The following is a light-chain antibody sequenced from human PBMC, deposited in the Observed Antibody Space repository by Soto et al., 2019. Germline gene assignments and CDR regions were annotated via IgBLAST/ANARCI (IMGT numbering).Light chain of an antibody. CDR1: SSDVGRYNY. Sequence: QSALTQPASVSGSPGQSITISCTGASSDVGRYNYVSWYQLHPGKAPKLIIYEVSNRPSGVSNRFSGSKSGNTASLTISGLRAEDEADYYCNSYTSSSAYV. CDR2: EVS. V-gene: IGLV2-14*01. J-gene: IGLJ1*01. CDR3: NSYTSSSAYV.